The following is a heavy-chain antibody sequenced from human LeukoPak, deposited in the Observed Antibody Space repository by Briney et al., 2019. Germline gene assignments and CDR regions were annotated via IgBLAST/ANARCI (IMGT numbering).Heavy chain of an antibody. CDR2: IYTSGST. J-gene: IGHJ3*02. Sequence: PSETLSLTCTVSGGSISSYYWSWIRQPAGKGLEWNGRIYTSGSTNYNPSLKSRVTMSVDTSKNQFSLKLSSVTAADTAVYYCASDSSSGNWDAFDIWGQGTMVTVSS. D-gene: IGHD2-15*01. CDR3: ASDSSSGNWDAFDI. CDR1: GGSISSYY. V-gene: IGHV4-4*07.